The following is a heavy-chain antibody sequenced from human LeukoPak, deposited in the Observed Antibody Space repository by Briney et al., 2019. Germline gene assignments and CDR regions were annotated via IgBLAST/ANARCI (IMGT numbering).Heavy chain of an antibody. CDR3: ARVPRRGDRFDP. V-gene: IGHV1-46*01. CDR1: GYTFTSYY. J-gene: IGHJ5*02. Sequence: ASVKVSCKASGYTFTSYYMHWVRQAPGQGLEWMGIINPSGGSTIYAHKFQGRVTMTRDMSTSTVYMELGSLRSEDTAVYYCARVPRRGDRFDPWGQETLATVSS. D-gene: IGHD3-10*01. CDR2: INPSGGST.